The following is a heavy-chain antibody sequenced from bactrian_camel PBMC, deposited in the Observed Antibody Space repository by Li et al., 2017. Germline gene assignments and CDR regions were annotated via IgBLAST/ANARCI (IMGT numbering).Heavy chain of an antibody. V-gene: IGHV3-3*01. CDR3: AVDIVCARSVTDFYH. J-gene: IGHJ6*01. CDR2: IWLGGGST. Sequence: HVQLVESGGGSVQAGGSLRVSCALSGDTTSGYCMGWFRQAPGKEREGVAKIWLGGGSTYYYDSVKGRFTISRDNAKNTVYLQMNSLKPEDTAMYYCAVDIVCARSVTDFYHWGQGTQVTVS. CDR1: GDTTSGYC.